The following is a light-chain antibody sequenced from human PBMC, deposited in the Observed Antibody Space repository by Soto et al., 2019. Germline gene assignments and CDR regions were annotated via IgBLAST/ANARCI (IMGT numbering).Light chain of an antibody. CDR1: QSINSW. CDR2: KAS. J-gene: IGKJ1*01. V-gene: IGKV1-5*03. Sequence: DIQMTQSPSTLSASVGDRVTITCRASQSINSWLAWYQQKPGKAPNLLIYKASTLKSGVPSRFSGSGSGTEFTLTISSLQPDDFATYYCQQYNTYSRAFGQGTKVEIK. CDR3: QQYNTYSRA.